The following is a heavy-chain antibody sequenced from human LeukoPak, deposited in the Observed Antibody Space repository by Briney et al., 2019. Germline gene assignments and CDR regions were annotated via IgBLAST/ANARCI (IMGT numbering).Heavy chain of an antibody. D-gene: IGHD3-9*01. CDR2: MLWNDDK. CDR1: GFSLSTSGAG. V-gene: IGHV2-5*01. CDR3: AHRPVYRDDILLY. J-gene: IGHJ4*02. Sequence: CGPTLVKPTQPLAPTCTFSGFSLSTSGAGVGWIRQPPGKALEWLTLMLWNDDKRYSPSLKSRLTITKNTSKNHVVLTTTNMDPVDTATYYCAHRPVYRDDILLYGGQGTLVTVSS.